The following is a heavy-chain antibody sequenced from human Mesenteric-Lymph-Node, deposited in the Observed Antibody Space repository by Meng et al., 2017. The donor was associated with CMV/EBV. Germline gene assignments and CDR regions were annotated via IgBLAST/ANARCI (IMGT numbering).Heavy chain of an antibody. CDR3: AKSRSSTPGIVDD. CDR2: IYGTGIT. Sequence: QLHLQEWSPGLVNPSETLSLTFIVSGVSVTSGAYHWSWLRQSPGKGLEWIGYIYGTGITIYNPSLKNRVTILLETSKNQFSLKLNSVTTADTAVYYCAKSRSSTPGIVDDWGRGTLVTVSS. J-gene: IGHJ4*02. CDR1: GVSVTSGAYH. D-gene: IGHD2/OR15-2a*01. V-gene: IGHV4-61*08.